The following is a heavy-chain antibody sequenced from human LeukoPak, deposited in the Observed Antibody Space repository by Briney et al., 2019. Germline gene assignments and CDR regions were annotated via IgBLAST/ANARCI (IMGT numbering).Heavy chain of an antibody. Sequence: GGSLRLSCAASGFTFSSYAMSWVRQAPGKGPEWVSAISGSGGSTYYADSVKGRFTISRDNSKNTLYLQMNSPRAEDTAVYYCAHPGYCSGGSCYDYWGQGTLVTVSS. CDR1: GFTFSSYA. D-gene: IGHD2-15*01. CDR2: ISGSGGST. V-gene: IGHV3-23*01. CDR3: AHPGYCSGGSCYDY. J-gene: IGHJ4*02.